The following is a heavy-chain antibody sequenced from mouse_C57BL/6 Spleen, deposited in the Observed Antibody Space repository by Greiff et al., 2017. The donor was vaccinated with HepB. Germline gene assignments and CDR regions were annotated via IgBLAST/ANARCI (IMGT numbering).Heavy chain of an antibody. J-gene: IGHJ4*01. Sequence: DVHLVESGGGLVKPGGSLKLSCAASGFTFSDYGMHWVRQAPEKGLEWVAYISSGSSTIYYADTVKGRFTISRDNAKNTLFLQMTSLRSEDTAMYYCARPEDYDSYAMDYWGQGTSVTVSS. CDR1: GFTFSDYG. D-gene: IGHD2-4*01. CDR3: ARPEDYDSYAMDY. CDR2: ISSGSSTI. V-gene: IGHV5-17*01.